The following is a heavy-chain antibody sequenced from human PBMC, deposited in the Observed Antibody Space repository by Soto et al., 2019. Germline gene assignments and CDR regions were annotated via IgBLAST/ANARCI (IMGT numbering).Heavy chain of an antibody. J-gene: IGHJ6*02. CDR3: AKDVESGYDLLYYYYYGMDV. CDR1: GFTFSSYG. D-gene: IGHD5-12*01. CDR2: ISYDGSNK. V-gene: IGHV3-30*18. Sequence: PGGSLRLSCAASGFTFSSYGMHWVRQAPGKGLEWVAVISYDGSNKYYADSVKGRFTISRDNSKNTLYLQMNSLRAEDTAVYYCAKDVESGYDLLYYYYYGMDVWGQGTTVTVSS.